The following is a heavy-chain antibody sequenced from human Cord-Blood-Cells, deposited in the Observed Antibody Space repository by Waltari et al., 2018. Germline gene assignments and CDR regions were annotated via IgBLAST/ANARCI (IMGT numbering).Heavy chain of an antibody. CDR2: ISSSSSYI. V-gene: IGHV3-21*01. CDR3: ARGGGYCSSTSCYYFDY. J-gene: IGHJ4*02. D-gene: IGHD2-2*01. CDR1: GFTFSSYS. Sequence: EVQLVESGGGLVKPGGSLRLSCAASGFTFSSYSMNWVRQAPGKGLEWVSYISSSSSYIYYAESVKGRFTISRDNAKNSLYLQMNSLRAEDTAVYYCARGGGYCSSTSCYYFDYWGQGTLVTVSS.